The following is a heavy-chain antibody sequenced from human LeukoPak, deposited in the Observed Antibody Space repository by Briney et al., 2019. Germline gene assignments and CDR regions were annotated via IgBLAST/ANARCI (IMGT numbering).Heavy chain of an antibody. CDR3: SKSGRVLDV. J-gene: IGHJ6*02. D-gene: IGHD2-15*01. CDR1: GFTFSSYA. CDR2: ISYDGSNK. V-gene: IGHV3-30-3*02. Sequence: PGGSLRLSCAASGFTFSSYAMHWVRQAPGKGLEWVAVISYDGSNKYYADSVKGRFTISRDNSKNTLYLQMSSLRAEDTAVYYCSKSGRVLDVRGQGTTVTVSS.